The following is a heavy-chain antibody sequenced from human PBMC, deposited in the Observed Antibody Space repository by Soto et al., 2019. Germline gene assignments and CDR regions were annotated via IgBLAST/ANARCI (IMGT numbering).Heavy chain of an antibody. J-gene: IGHJ5*02. V-gene: IGHV4-38-2*02. CDR3: AREPPAYYDFWSGYYT. CDR2: IYHSGST. CDR1: GYSISSGYY. D-gene: IGHD3-3*01. Sequence: SETLSLTCTVSGYSISSGYYWGWIRQPPGKGLEWVGSIYHSGSTYYNPSLKGRVTISVDTSTNQFSLKLSSVTAADTAVYYCAREPPAYYDFWSGYYTWGQGTLVTVSS.